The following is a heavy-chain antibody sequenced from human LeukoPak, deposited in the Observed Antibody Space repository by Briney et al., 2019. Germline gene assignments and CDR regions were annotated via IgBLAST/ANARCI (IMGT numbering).Heavy chain of an antibody. D-gene: IGHD3-3*01. CDR3: AKDLPSSYDFWSGLYNWFDP. CDR2: IKQDGSEK. J-gene: IGHJ5*02. V-gene: IGHV3-7*03. Sequence: AGGSLRLSCAASGFTFSSYWMSWVRQAPGKGLEWVANIKQDGSEKYYVDSVKGRFTISRDNAKNSLYLQMNSLRAEDTAVYYCAKDLPSSYDFWSGLYNWFDPWGQGTLVTVSS. CDR1: GFTFSSYW.